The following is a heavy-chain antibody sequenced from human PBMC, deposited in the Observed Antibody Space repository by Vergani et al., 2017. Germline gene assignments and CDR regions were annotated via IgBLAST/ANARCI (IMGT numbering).Heavy chain of an antibody. CDR3: ARDTITGPLRGKFVFDY. V-gene: IGHV1-8*01. CDR1: GYTFTSYD. J-gene: IGHJ4*02. CDR2: MNPNSGNT. Sequence: QVQLVQSGAEVKKPGASVKVSCKASGYTFTSYDINWVRQATGQGLEWMGWMNPNSGNTGYAQKFQGRVTMTRNTSISTAYMELSSLRSEDTAVYYCARDTITGPLRGKFVFDYWGQGTLVTVSS. D-gene: IGHD1-20*01.